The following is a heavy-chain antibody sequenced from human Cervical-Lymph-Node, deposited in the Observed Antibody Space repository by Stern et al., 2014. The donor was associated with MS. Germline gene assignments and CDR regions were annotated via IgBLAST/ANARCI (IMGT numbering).Heavy chain of an antibody. D-gene: IGHD3-16*01. CDR3: TRAVGGVGRE. J-gene: IGHJ4*02. CDR1: GYTFTNYY. V-gene: IGHV1-46*01. Sequence: VQLVESGPEVKKPGASVMVSCKTSGYTFTNYYIHWVRQAPGQGLEWMGIINPNGSVTASAQKFQGRLTMTRDKSTTTCYLRLITLTSEDTAMYYCTRAVGGVGREWGQGTLVFVSS. CDR2: INPNGSVT.